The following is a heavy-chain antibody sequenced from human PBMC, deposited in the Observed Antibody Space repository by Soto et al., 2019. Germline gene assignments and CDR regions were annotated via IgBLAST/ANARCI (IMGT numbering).Heavy chain of an antibody. CDR1: GGTFSSYA. J-gene: IGHJ4*02. CDR3: ARWDPIWSNDY. CDR2: IIPIFGTA. V-gene: IGHV1-69*01. D-gene: IGHD3-10*01. Sequence: QVQLVQSGAEVKKPGSSVKVSCKASGGTFSSYAISWVRQAPGQGLEWMEGIIPIFGTANYAQKFQGRVTITADESTSTAYMELNSLRSEDTAVYYCARWDPIWSNDYWGQGTLVTVSS.